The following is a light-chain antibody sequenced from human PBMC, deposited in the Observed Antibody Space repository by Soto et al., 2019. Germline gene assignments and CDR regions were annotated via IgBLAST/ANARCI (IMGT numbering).Light chain of an antibody. CDR2: SNN. CDR1: SSNIGSNT. V-gene: IGLV1-44*01. J-gene: IGLJ1*01. CDR3: AAWDDSLNAYV. Sequence: QSVLTQPPPTSGTPRPRGTISCSGKSSNIGSNTVNWYQQLPGTAPKLLIYSNNERPSGVPDRFSGSKSGTSASLAISGLQSEDEADFYCAAWDDSLNAYVIGTGTKVTVL.